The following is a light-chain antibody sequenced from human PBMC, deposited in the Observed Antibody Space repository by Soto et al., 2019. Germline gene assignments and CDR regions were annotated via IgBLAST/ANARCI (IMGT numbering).Light chain of an antibody. CDR1: QSVSSSY. J-gene: IGKJ3*01. V-gene: IGKV3-20*01. CDR3: QQYGGSFRV. CDR2: GAS. Sequence: NVLKQAAGGLSLSPGERATLYCRASQSVSSSYLAWYQQKPGQAPRLLIYGASSRATGIPDRFSGSGSGTDFTLTISRLEPEDFAVYYCQQYGGSFRVFGPGTKVDIK.